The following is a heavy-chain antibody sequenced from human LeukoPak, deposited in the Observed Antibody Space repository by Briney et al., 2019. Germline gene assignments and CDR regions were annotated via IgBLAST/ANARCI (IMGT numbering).Heavy chain of an antibody. CDR1: GGSISSYY. V-gene: IGHV4-59*08. CDR3: ARSYYDSSGYQDY. J-gene: IGHJ4*02. CDR2: IYYSGST. D-gene: IGHD3-22*01. Sequence: PSETLSLTCTVSGGSISSYYWSWIRQPPGKGLEWIGYIYYSGSTNYNPSLKSRVTISVDTSKNQFSLKLSSVTAADTAVYYCARSYYDSSGYQDYWGQGNLVTVSS.